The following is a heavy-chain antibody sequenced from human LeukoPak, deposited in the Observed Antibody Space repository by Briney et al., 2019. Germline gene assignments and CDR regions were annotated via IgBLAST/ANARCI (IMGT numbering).Heavy chain of an antibody. CDR3: ARGQAVGTDDWYFDL. CDR1: GLIFSSHS. Sequence: PGGSLILSCVASGLIFSSHSMSWVRQAPGKGLEWVSFISLSSSYIYYTDSVKGRFTISRDNAKNSLSLQMNSLRAEDTAVYYCARGQAVGTDDWYFDLWGRGTLVTVSS. D-gene: IGHD6-19*01. J-gene: IGHJ2*01. CDR2: ISLSSSYI. V-gene: IGHV3-21*01.